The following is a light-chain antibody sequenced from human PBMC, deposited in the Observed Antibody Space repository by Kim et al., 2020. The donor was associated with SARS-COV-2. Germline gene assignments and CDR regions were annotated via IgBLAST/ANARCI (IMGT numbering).Light chain of an antibody. CDR1: QNISNY. CDR3: QQSYGIPRT. CDR2: AAS. V-gene: IGKV1-39*01. Sequence: DIQMTQSPSSLSASVGDRLTITCRASQNISNYLHWYQRKAGKAPKFLIYAASSLLGDVPSRFSGSGSGTDFTLTINSLQPEDFATYYCQQSYGIPRTFGQGTKLEIK. J-gene: IGKJ2*02.